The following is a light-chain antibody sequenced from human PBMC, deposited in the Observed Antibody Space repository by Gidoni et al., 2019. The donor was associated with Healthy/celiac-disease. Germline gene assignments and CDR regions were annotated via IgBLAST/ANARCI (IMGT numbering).Light chain of an antibody. CDR2: DAS. CDR1: QDISNY. J-gene: IGKJ5*01. V-gene: IGKV1-33*01. CDR3: QQYDNLSIT. Sequence: DIQMTQSPSSLSASVGDRVTITCQASQDISNYLNWYQLKPGKAPKLLIYDASNLETGVPSRFSGSGSGTDFTFTISSLQPEDIATYYCQQYDNLSITFGQGTRLEIK.